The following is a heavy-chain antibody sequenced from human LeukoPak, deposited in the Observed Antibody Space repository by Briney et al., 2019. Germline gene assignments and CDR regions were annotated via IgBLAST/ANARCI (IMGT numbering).Heavy chain of an antibody. V-gene: IGHV1-2*02. D-gene: IGHD1-26*01. CDR2: INPNSGGT. CDR1: GYTFTGYY. Sequence: ASVKVSCKASGYTFTGYYMHWVRQAPGQGLEWMGWINPNSGGTNYAQKFQGRVTMTRDTSISTAYMELSRLRSDDTAVYYCARGFSRELLFAVEKGFAPWGQGTLVTVSS. CDR3: ARGFSRELLFAVEKGFAP. J-gene: IGHJ5*02.